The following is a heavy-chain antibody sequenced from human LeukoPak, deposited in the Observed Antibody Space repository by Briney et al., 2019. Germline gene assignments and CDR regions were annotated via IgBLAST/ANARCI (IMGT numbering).Heavy chain of an antibody. CDR3: AKDTSIAAAGSRFDY. V-gene: IGHV3-23*01. CDR1: GFTFSSYA. J-gene: IGHJ4*02. CDR2: ISGSGGST. D-gene: IGHD6-13*01. Sequence: GGSLRLSCAASGFTFSSYAMSWARQAPGKGLEWVSAISGSGGSTYYADSVKGRFTISRDNSKNTLYLQMNSLRAGDTAVYYCAKDTSIAAAGSRFDYWGQGTLVTVSS.